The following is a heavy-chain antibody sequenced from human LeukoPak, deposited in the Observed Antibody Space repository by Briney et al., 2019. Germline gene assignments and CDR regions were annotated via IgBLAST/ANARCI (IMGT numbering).Heavy chain of an antibody. Sequence: NPSETLSLTCTVSGGSISSSSYYWGWIRQPPGKGLEWIGSMYHSGSTHYNPSLKSRVTISVDTSKNQISLKLSSVTAADTAVYYCARAVVGATIYLDYWGQGTLVTVSS. CDR1: GGSISSSSYY. V-gene: IGHV4-39*07. D-gene: IGHD1-26*01. CDR3: ARAVVGATIYLDY. J-gene: IGHJ4*02. CDR2: MYHSGST.